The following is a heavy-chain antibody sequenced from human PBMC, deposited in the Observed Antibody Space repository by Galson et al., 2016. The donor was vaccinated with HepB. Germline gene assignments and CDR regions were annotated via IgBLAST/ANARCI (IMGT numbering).Heavy chain of an antibody. CDR2: FDPENSET. Sequence: SVKVSCKVSGHTLSEFPMHWVRQTPGEGLEWMGGFDPENSETNYAQKFQGRVTMTEDTSTDTAYLELTSLTAEDTALYFCATAITAAGIFGYWGQGTLVTVSS. CDR1: GHTLSEFP. V-gene: IGHV1-24*01. J-gene: IGHJ4*02. D-gene: IGHD6-19*01. CDR3: ATAITAAGIFGY.